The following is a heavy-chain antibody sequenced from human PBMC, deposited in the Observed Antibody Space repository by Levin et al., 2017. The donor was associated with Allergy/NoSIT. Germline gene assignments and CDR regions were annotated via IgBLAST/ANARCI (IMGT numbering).Heavy chain of an antibody. CDR3: VKGFGATVPSGMDV. V-gene: IGHV3-9*01. D-gene: IGHD3-10*01. CDR1: GFTFDDYA. J-gene: IGHJ6*02. Sequence: QPGGSLRLSCAASGFTFDDYAMHWVRQAPGKGLEWVAIISWNSGDIHYADSVKGRFTISRDNAKNSLHLQMNSLRGDDTAMYYCVKGFGATVPSGMDVWGPGTTVTVSS. CDR2: ISWNSGDI.